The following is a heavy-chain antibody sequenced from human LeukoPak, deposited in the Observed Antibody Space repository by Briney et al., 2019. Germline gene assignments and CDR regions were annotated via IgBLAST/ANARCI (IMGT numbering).Heavy chain of an antibody. CDR3: ASQLRYFDWFELNV. V-gene: IGHV1-69*06. Sequence: SVKVSCKASGYTFTSYGISWVRQAPGQGLEWMGGIIPIFGTANYAQKFQGRVTITADKSTSTAYMELSSLRSEDTAVYYCASQLRYFDWFELNVWGKGTTVTVSS. J-gene: IGHJ6*04. CDR1: GYTFTSYG. D-gene: IGHD3-9*01. CDR2: IIPIFGTA.